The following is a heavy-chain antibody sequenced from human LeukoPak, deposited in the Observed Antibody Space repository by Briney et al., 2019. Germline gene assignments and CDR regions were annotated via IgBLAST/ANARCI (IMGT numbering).Heavy chain of an antibody. Sequence: GGSLRLSCAASGFTFSSYAMSWVRQAPGKGLEWVSTISGSGGNTYYADSVKGRFTISRDNSKNTLYLQMNSLRAEDTAVYYCAKDASQLVRTEYFQHWGQGTLVTVSS. CDR3: AKDASQLVRTEYFQH. CDR2: ISGSGGNT. J-gene: IGHJ1*01. D-gene: IGHD6-13*01. V-gene: IGHV3-23*01. CDR1: GFTFSSYA.